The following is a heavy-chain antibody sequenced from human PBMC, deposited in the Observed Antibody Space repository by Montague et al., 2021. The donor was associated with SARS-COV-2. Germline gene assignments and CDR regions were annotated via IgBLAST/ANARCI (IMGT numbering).Heavy chain of an antibody. CDR3: VRGAEEAHFAMDV. Sequence: SETLSLTCIVSGGFISDSYYWAWIRQVPGKGLEWLGSLYRSGSVYSNPSLKSRVSISVDKSKNHFSLRLTSATAAETAVYYCVRGAEEAHFAMDVWGQGTTVTVSS. V-gene: IGHV4-39*02. J-gene: IGHJ6*02. D-gene: IGHD3-10*01. CDR1: GGFISDSYY. CDR2: LYRSGSV.